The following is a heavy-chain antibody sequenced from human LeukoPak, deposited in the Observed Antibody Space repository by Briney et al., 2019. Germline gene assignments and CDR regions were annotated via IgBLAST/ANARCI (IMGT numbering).Heavy chain of an antibody. CDR3: ARAYSSSWYYYYYMDV. D-gene: IGHD6-13*01. CDR1: GFTFSTYN. CDR2: ISGSSSYI. Sequence: PGGSLRLSCAASGFTFSTYNMNWVRQAPGKGLEWVSSISGSSSYIYYADSVKGRLSISRDNAKNTLYLQMNSLRAEDTAVYYCARAYSSSWYYYYYMDVWGKGTTVTISS. J-gene: IGHJ6*03. V-gene: IGHV3-21*01.